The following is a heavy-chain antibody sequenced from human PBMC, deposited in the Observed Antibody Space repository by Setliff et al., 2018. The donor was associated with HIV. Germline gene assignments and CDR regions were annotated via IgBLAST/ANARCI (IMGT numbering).Heavy chain of an antibody. Sequence: SETLSLTCSVSGDSISRSGTYWNWIRQHPDKGLEWIGYIHFSGGSYYHPSLESRVSMSVDTSKNQFSLKLSSVTAADTAVYYCARDGPGGYFFESWGQGTLVTVSS. CDR1: GDSISRSGTY. CDR2: IHFSGGS. D-gene: IGHD2-15*01. J-gene: IGHJ4*02. CDR3: ARDGPGGYFFES. V-gene: IGHV4-31*03.